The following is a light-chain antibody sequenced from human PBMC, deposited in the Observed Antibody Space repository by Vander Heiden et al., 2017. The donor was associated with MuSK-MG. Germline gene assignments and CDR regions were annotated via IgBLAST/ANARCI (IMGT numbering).Light chain of an antibody. V-gene: IGKV1-33*01. J-gene: IGKJ3*01. CDR1: QDISNY. CDR3: QQEDNLLGA. Sequence: DIQMTQSPSSLSASVGDRVTITCQASQDISNYLNWYQQKPGKAPKLLIYDASNLETGVPSRFSGSGSGTDFTFTISSLQPEDFATYYCQQEDNLLGAFGHGTKVDIK. CDR2: DAS.